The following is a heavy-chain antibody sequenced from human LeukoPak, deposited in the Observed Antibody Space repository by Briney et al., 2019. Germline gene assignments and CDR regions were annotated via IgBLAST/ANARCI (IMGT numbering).Heavy chain of an antibody. Sequence: AGGSLRLSCAASGFTFSSYAMSWVRQAPGKGLEWVSAISGSGGSTYYADSVKGRFTISRDNSKNTLYLQMNSLRAEDTAVYYCAKFQRYDFWSGYNNWFDPWGQGTLVTVSS. CDR2: ISGSGGST. CDR3: AKFQRYDFWSGYNNWFDP. V-gene: IGHV3-23*01. J-gene: IGHJ5*02. D-gene: IGHD3-3*01. CDR1: GFTFSSYA.